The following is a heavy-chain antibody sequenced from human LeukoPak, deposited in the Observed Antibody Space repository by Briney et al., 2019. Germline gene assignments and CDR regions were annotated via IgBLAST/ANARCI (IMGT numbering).Heavy chain of an antibody. CDR1: GFTFSNYA. D-gene: IGHD3-22*01. J-gene: IGHJ4*02. CDR3: AKGSYYDSSGSFYFDY. CDR2: ISGSGDST. V-gene: IGHV3-23*01. Sequence: GGSLRLSCAASGFTFSNYAMPWVRQAPGKGLEWVSTISGSGDSTYYSDSVKGRFTISRDNSKNTLYVQVNSLGTEDTAAYYCAKGSYYDSSGSFYFDYWGQGTLVTVSS.